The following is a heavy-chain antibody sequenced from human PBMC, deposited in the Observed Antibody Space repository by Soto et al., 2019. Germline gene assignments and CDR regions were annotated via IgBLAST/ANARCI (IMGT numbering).Heavy chain of an antibody. V-gene: IGHV1-46*01. CDR1: GYTFTSYY. Sequence: GASVKVSCKASGYTFTSYYMHWVRQAPGQGLEWMGIINPSGGSTSYAQKFQGRVTMTRDTSTSTVYMELSSLRSEDTAVYYCAIVEGSIVVVPAAAGALNYWGQGTLVTVSS. CDR2: INPSGGST. D-gene: IGHD2-2*01. J-gene: IGHJ4*02. CDR3: AIVEGSIVVVPAAAGALNY.